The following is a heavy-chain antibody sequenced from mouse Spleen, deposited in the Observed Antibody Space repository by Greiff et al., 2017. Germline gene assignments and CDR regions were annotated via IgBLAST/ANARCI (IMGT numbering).Heavy chain of an antibody. Sequence: EVKLVESGGGLVQSGRSLRLSCATSGFTFSDFYMEWVRQAPGKGLEWIAASRNKANDYTTEYSASVKGRFIVSRDTSQSILYLQMNALRAEDTAIYYCARDAKLGPFAYWGQGNLVTVSA. CDR3: ARDAKLGPFAY. CDR2: SRNKANDYTT. D-gene: IGHD4-1*01. V-gene: IGHV7-1*01. J-gene: IGHJ3*01. CDR1: GFTFSDFY.